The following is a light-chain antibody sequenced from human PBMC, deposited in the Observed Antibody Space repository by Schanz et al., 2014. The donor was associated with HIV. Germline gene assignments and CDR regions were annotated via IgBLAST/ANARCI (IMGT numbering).Light chain of an antibody. CDR1: NNDIGSYTY. CDR3: ASWDVSLNGPV. J-gene: IGLJ2*01. Sequence: QSALTQPASVSGSPGQSITFSCTGTNNDIGSYTYVSWYQQHPDKAPKLVVYGVFDRPSGVSNRFSGSKSGTSASLAITGLQAEDEADYYCASWDVSLNGPVFGGGTKLTVL. CDR2: GVF. V-gene: IGLV2-14*03.